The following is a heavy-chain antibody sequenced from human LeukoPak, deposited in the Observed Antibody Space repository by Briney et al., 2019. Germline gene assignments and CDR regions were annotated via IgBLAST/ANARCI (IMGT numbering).Heavy chain of an antibody. Sequence: GGSLRLSCAASGFTFSSYWMSWVRQAPGKGLEWVANRKQDGSEKYYVDAVKGRFTISRDNAKNSLYLHMNSLRAEDTAVYYCARGAGAVAGHYYYYGMDVWGQGTTVTVSS. CDR2: RKQDGSEK. CDR3: ARGAGAVAGHYYYYGMDV. CDR1: GFTFSSYW. J-gene: IGHJ6*02. D-gene: IGHD6-19*01. V-gene: IGHV3-7*01.